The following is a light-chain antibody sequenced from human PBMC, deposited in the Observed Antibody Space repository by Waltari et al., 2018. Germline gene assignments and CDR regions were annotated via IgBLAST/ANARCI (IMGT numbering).Light chain of an antibody. CDR3: QQYNKWPPLT. CDR2: GAS. J-gene: IGKJ4*01. V-gene: IGKV3-15*01. Sequence: EVLMTQSPATLSVSPGERVTLSCRASQNIHDNLAWYQQKPGQAPRLLIYGASTRATDIPARCRGSGSGTEFTLTINSLQSEDLGIYYCQQYNKWPPLTFGGGTKVEIK. CDR1: QNIHDN.